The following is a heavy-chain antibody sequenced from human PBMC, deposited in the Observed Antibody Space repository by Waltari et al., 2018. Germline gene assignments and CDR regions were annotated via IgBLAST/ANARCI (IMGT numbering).Heavy chain of an antibody. V-gene: IGHV4-39*07. Sequence: QLQLQESGPGLVKPSETLSLTCTVSGGSISSSSYYWGWIRQPPGQGLEWIGNIYYSGSPYYNPSLKSRVTISGDTSKNQFSLKLSSVTAADTAVYYCARADGGVIVSDAFDIWGQGTMVTVSS. J-gene: IGHJ3*02. D-gene: IGHD3-16*02. CDR3: ARADGGVIVSDAFDI. CDR1: GGSISSSSYY. CDR2: IYYSGSP.